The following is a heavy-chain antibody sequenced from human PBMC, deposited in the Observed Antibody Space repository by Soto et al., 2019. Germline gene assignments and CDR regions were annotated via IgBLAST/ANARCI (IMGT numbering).Heavy chain of an antibody. Sequence: SVKVSCKASGGTFSSYAISWVRQAPGQGLEWMGGIIPIFGTANYAQKFQGRVTITADESTSTAYMELSSLRSEDTAVYYCATGAYTALRPYYGMDVWGQGTTVTVSS. J-gene: IGHJ6*02. V-gene: IGHV1-69*13. D-gene: IGHD2-2*02. CDR1: GGTFSSYA. CDR3: ATGAYTALRPYYGMDV. CDR2: IIPIFGTA.